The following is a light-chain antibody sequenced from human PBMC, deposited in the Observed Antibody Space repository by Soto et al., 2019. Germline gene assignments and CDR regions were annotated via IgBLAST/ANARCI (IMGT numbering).Light chain of an antibody. CDR2: GAS. J-gene: IGKJ1*01. CDR1: QGVSSGY. CDR3: QQYGSLSWT. Sequence: EIVLTQSPGTLSLSVGERATLSCRASQGVSSGYLAWYQQKPGQAPRLLLYGASNRATGIPDRFSGSGSWTDFTLAISTLETQDFAVYYCQQYGSLSWTFGRGTKVEIK. V-gene: IGKV3-20*01.